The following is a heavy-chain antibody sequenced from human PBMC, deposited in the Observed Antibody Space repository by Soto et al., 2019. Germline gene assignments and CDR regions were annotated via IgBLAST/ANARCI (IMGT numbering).Heavy chain of an antibody. CDR3: AKAYITMVRGASFDY. Sequence: PGGSLRLSCAASGFTFSSYGMHWVRQAPGKGLEWVAVISYDGSNKYYADSVKGRFTISRDNSKNTLYLQMSSLRAEDTAVYYCAKAYITMVRGASFDYWGQGTLVTVSS. CDR1: GFTFSSYG. J-gene: IGHJ4*02. V-gene: IGHV3-30*18. D-gene: IGHD3-10*01. CDR2: ISYDGSNK.